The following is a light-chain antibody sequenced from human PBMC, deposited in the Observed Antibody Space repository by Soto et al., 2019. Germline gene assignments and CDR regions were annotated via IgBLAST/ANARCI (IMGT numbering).Light chain of an antibody. V-gene: IGLV2-14*03. CDR3: CAYSTSGTHV. Sequence: QSVLTQPASVSGSPGQSITFSCTGTSSDVGSYDYVSWHQQHPGKAPKLIIYDVNNRPSGVPSRFSGSKSGNTASLIISGLQTEDEADYYCCAYSTSGTHVCGTG. CDR2: DVN. J-gene: IGLJ1*01. CDR1: SSDVGSYDY.